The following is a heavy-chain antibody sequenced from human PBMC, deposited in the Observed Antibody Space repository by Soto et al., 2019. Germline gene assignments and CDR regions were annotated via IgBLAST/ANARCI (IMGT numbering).Heavy chain of an antibody. J-gene: IGHJ6*02. V-gene: IGHV3-33*01. CDR2: IWYDGSNK. Sequence: TGGSLRLSCAASGFTFSSYGMHWVRQAPGKGLEWVAVIWYDGSNKYYADSVKGRFTISRDNSKNTLYLQMNSLRAEDMAVYYCARVPPYGDYYYYGMDVWGQGTTVTVSS. D-gene: IGHD4-17*01. CDR3: ARVPPYGDYYYYGMDV. CDR1: GFTFSSYG.